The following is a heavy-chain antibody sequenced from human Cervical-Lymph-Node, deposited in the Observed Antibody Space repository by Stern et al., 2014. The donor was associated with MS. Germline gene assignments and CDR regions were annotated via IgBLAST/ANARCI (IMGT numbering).Heavy chain of an antibody. CDR1: GFSLSNARVG. CDR2: LFFNDEK. Sequence: ESGPVLVKPTETLTLTCTVSGFSLSNARVGVSCIRQPPGKALEWLAHLFFNDEKSYSTSLKSRLTISKDTSKSQVVLTMTNMDPVDTATYYCARIRYYYDSSGYHYYFDYWGQGTLVTVSS. CDR3: ARIRYYYDSSGYHYYFDY. V-gene: IGHV2-26*01. J-gene: IGHJ4*02. D-gene: IGHD3-22*01.